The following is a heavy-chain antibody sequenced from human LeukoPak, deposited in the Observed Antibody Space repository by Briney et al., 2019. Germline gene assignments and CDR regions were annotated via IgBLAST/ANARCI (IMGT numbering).Heavy chain of an antibody. V-gene: IGHV4-30-2*01. CDR2: IYHSGST. J-gene: IGHJ4*02. CDR3: ARATFGELSFYFDY. CDR1: GGSISSGGYY. D-gene: IGHD3-10*01. Sequence: SQTLSLTCTVSGGSISSGGYYWSWIRQPPGKGLEWIGYIYHSGSTYYNPSLKSRVTISVDRSKNQFSLKLSSMTAADTAVYYCARATFGELSFYFDYWGQGTLVTVSS.